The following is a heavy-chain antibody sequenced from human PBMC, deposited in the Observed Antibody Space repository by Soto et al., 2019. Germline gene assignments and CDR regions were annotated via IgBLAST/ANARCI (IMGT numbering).Heavy chain of an antibody. CDR2: IIPIFGTA. V-gene: IGHV1-69*01. CDR3: AREYNWNSIYYGMDV. J-gene: IGHJ6*02. Sequence: QVQLMQSGAEVKKPGSSVKVSCKASGGIFSSYAISWVRQAPGQGLKWMGGIIPIFGTANYAQKFQGRVTITADESMSTAYMELSSLRSEDTAVYYCAREYNWNSIYYGMDVWGQGTTVTVSS. CDR1: GGIFSSYA. D-gene: IGHD1-20*01.